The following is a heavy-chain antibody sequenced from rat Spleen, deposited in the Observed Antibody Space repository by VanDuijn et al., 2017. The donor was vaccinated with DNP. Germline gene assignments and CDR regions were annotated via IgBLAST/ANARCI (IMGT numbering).Heavy chain of an antibody. D-gene: IGHD5-1*01. CDR2: ISYDGSST. Sequence: EVQLVESGGGLVQPGRSLKLSCAVSGLTFSDYNMAWVRQAPKKGLEWVATISYDGSSTYYRDSVKGRFTISRDNAKSTLYLQMDSLRSEDTATYYCARRTGRLDYWGQGVMVTVSS. J-gene: IGHJ2*01. CDR1: GLTFSDYN. CDR3: ARRTGRLDY. V-gene: IGHV5-7*01.